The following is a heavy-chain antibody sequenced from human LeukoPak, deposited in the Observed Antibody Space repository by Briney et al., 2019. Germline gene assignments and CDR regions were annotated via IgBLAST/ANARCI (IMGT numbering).Heavy chain of an antibody. D-gene: IGHD3-10*01. CDR3: ARSGYGMDV. CDR2: IYYSGST. J-gene: IGHJ6*02. Sequence: SETLSLTCAVPGGSISSGGYSWSWIRQPPGKGLEWIGYIYYSGSTYHNPSLKSRVTISVDRSKNQFSLELNSVTAADTAVYYCARSGYGMDVWGQGTTVTVSS. CDR1: GGSISSGGYS. V-gene: IGHV4-30-2*01.